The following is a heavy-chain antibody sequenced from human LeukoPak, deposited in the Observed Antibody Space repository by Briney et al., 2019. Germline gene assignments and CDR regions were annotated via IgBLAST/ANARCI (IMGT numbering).Heavy chain of an antibody. Sequence: GGSLRLSCSASGFTFSSYAMHWVRQAPGKGLEYVSAISSNGGSTYYADSVKGRFTISRDNSKNTLYLQMSSLRAEDTAVYYCARPFLPYGDYEYYFDYWGQGTLVTVSS. D-gene: IGHD4-17*01. V-gene: IGHV3-64D*06. J-gene: IGHJ4*02. CDR1: GFTFSSYA. CDR2: ISSNGGST. CDR3: ARPFLPYGDYEYYFDY.